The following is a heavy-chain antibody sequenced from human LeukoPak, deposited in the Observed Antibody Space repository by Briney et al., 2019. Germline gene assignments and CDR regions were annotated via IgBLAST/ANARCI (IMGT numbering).Heavy chain of an antibody. CDR2: INHNGNVN. Sequence: GGSLRLSCAASGFTFSSYWMNWARQAPGKGLEWVASINHNGNVNYYVDSVKGRFTISRDNAKNSLYLQMSNLRAEDTAVYFCARGGGLDVWGRGATVTVSS. V-gene: IGHV3-7*03. CDR3: ARGGGLDV. CDR1: GFTFSSYW. D-gene: IGHD3-16*01. J-gene: IGHJ6*02.